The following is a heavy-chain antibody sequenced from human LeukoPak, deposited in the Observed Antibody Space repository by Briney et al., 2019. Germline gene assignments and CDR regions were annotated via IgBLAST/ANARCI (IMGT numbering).Heavy chain of an antibody. CDR2: IWYDGSNK. CDR3: AKDAKVPYSHYVNWFDP. J-gene: IGHJ5*02. Sequence: PGRSLRLSCAASGFTFSSYGMHWVRQAPGKGLEWVAVIWYDGSNKYYADSVKGRFTISRDNSKNTLYLQMNSLRAEDTAVYYCAKDAKVPYSHYVNWFDPWGQGTLVTVSS. CDR1: GFTFSSYG. D-gene: IGHD4-11*01. V-gene: IGHV3-33*06.